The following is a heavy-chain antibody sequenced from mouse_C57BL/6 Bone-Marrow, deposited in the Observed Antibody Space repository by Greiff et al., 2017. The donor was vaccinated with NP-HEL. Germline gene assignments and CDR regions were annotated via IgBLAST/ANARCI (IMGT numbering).Heavy chain of an antibody. CDR2: IYPGDGDT. CDR3: ARSAYYSNYVRFAY. J-gene: IGHJ3*01. Sequence: QVQLQQSGPELVKPGASVKISCKASGYAFSSSWLNWVKQRPGKGLEWIGRIYPGDGDTNYNGKFKGKATLTADKSSSTAYMQLSSLTSEDSAVYFCARSAYYSNYVRFAYWGQGTLVTVSA. CDR1: GYAFSSSW. D-gene: IGHD2-5*01. V-gene: IGHV1-82*01.